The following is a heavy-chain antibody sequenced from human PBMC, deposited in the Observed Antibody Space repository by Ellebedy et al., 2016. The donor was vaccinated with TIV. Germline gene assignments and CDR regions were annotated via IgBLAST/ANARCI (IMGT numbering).Heavy chain of an antibody. V-gene: IGHV4-59*12. CDR3: ARVGAGIAAALLARRRRPFDY. Sequence: SETLSLTXTVSGGSISSYYWSWIRQPPGKGLEWIGYIYYSGSTNYNPSLKSRVTISVDTSKNQFSLKLSSVTAADTAVYYCARVGAGIAAALLARRRRPFDYWGQGTLVTVSS. D-gene: IGHD6-13*01. CDR1: GGSISSYY. J-gene: IGHJ4*02. CDR2: IYYSGST.